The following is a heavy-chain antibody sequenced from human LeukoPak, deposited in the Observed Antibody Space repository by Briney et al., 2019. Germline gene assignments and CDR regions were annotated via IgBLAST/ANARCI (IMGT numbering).Heavy chain of an antibody. J-gene: IGHJ4*02. V-gene: IGHV3-23*01. CDR1: GFTFSSYA. CDR3: ANWNDSWGSFDY. CDR2: ISGSGGST. Sequence: GGSLRLSCAASGFTFSSYAMSWARQAPGKGLEWVSGISGSGGSTYYADSVKGRFTISRDNSKNTLYLQMNSLRAEDTAVYYCANWNDSWGSFDYWGQGTLVTVSS. D-gene: IGHD1-1*01.